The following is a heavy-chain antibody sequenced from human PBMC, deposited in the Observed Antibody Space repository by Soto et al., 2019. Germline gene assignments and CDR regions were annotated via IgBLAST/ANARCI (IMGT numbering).Heavy chain of an antibody. Sequence: DVQLVESGGGLVQPGGSLRLSCAASGFTLSDHYVDWVRQAPGKGLEWVGRSRNRANSYTTEYAASVKGRFTISRVESENSLYLQMSSLQIEDTAIYYCERVPPVHYYIDFWGKGTTVTVSS. V-gene: IGHV3-72*01. CDR2: SRNRANSYTT. CDR1: GFTLSDHY. D-gene: IGHD4-17*01. CDR3: ERVPPVHYYIDF. J-gene: IGHJ6*03.